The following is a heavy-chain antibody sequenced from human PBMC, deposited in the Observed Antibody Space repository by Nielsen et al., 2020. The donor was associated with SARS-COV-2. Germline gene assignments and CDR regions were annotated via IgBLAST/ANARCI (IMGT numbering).Heavy chain of an antibody. Sequence: GGSLRLSCAASGFTFSSYAMHWVRRAPGKGLEWVAVISYDGSNKYYADSVKGRFTISRDNSKNTLYLQMNSLRAEDTAVYYCARLDSSGYYWHFDYWGQGTLVTVSS. D-gene: IGHD3-22*01. CDR2: ISYDGSNK. J-gene: IGHJ4*02. CDR1: GFTFSSYA. V-gene: IGHV3-30*14. CDR3: ARLDSSGYYWHFDY.